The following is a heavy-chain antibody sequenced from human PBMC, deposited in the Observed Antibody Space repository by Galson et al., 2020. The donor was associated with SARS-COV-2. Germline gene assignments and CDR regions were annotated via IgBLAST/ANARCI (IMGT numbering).Heavy chain of an antibody. J-gene: IGHJ4*02. CDR1: GYTFTSYD. Sequence: ASVKVSCKASGYTFTSYDINWVRQATGQGLEWMGWMNPNSGNTGYAQKFQGRVTMTRNTSISTAYMELSSLRSEDTAVYYCARGRIAAAGTGIAVAGADYFDYWGQGTLVTVSS. V-gene: IGHV1-8*01. CDR3: ARGRIAAAGTGIAVAGADYFDY. D-gene: IGHD6-13*01. CDR2: MNPNSGNT.